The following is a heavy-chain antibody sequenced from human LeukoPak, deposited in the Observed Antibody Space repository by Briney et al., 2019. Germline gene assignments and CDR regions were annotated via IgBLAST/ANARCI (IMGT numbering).Heavy chain of an antibody. D-gene: IGHD3-22*01. CDR1: GGTFSSYA. CDR3: ARRSFAGYYYDSSGYYGDAFDI. CDR2: IIPIFGTA. Sequence: SVKVSCKASGGTFSSYAISWGRQAPGQGLEWMGGIIPIFGTANYAQKFQGRVTITTDESTSTAYMELSSLRSEDTAVYYCARRSFAGYYYDSSGYYGDAFDIWGQGTMVTVSS. J-gene: IGHJ3*02. V-gene: IGHV1-69*05.